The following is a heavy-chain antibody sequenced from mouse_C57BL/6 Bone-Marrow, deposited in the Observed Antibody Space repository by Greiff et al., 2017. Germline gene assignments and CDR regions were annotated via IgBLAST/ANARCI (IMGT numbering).Heavy chain of an antibody. D-gene: IGHD1-1*01. Sequence: VQLQQSGAVLARPGASVKLSCKASGYTFTSYGISWVKQRTGQGLEWIGEINPRSGNTYYNEKFKGKATLTAAKSSSSAYMELRSLTSEDSAVYFCARSTTVDGFAYWGQGTLVTVSA. CDR3: ARSTTVDGFAY. V-gene: IGHV1-81*01. CDR1: GYTFTSYG. J-gene: IGHJ3*01. CDR2: INPRSGNT.